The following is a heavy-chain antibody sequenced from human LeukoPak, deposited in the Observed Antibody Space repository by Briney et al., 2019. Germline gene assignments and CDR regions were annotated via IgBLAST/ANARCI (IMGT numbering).Heavy chain of an antibody. J-gene: IGHJ5*02. CDR1: GGSISSGSYY. V-gene: IGHV4-61*02. CDR3: ARGLLWFGELPWFDP. Sequence: RASETLSLTCTVSGGSISSGSYYWSWIRQPAGKGLEWIGRIYTSGSTNYNPSLKSRVTISVDTSKNQFSLKLSSVTAADTAVYYCARGLLWFGELPWFDPWGQGTLVTVSS. CDR2: IYTSGST. D-gene: IGHD3-10*01.